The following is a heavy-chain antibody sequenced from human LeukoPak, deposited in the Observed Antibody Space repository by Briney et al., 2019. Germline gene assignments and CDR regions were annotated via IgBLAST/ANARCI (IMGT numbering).Heavy chain of an antibody. D-gene: IGHD6-19*01. CDR2: ISSSSSYI. CDR3: ASQAVAGTVDY. J-gene: IGHJ4*02. Sequence: GGSLRLSCAASGFTFSSYSMNWVRQAPGKGLEWVSSISSSSSYICYADSVKGRFTISRDNAKNSLYLQMNSLRAEDTAVYYCASQAVAGTVDYWGQGTLVTVSS. CDR1: GFTFSSYS. V-gene: IGHV3-21*01.